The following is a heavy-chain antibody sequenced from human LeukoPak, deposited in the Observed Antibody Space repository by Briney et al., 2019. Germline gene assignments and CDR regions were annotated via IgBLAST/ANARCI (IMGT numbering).Heavy chain of an antibody. CDR3: ARVRQWLVNGYWFDP. V-gene: IGHV1-8*01. J-gene: IGHJ5*02. Sequence: ASVKPSCKAFGYTFTSYDINWVRQSTGQGLEWMGWFHPISGNTGYEQKFQGRVTMTRNTSISTAYMELSSLRSEDTAVYYCARVRQWLVNGYWFDPWGQGTLVTVSS. D-gene: IGHD6-19*01. CDR1: GYTFTSYD. CDR2: FHPISGNT.